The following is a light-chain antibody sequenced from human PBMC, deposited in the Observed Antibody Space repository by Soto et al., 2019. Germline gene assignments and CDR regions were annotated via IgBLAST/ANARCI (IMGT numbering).Light chain of an antibody. CDR3: SSYTSSAGNV. V-gene: IGLV2-14*01. CDR1: SSDVGGYNY. J-gene: IGLJ1*01. CDR2: DVS. Sequence: QSALTQPASVSGSPGQSITISCTGTSSDVGGYNYVSWYQQHTGKAPKLMIYDVSNRPSGFANRFSGSKSGNTASLTISGLQAEDEADYYCSSYTSSAGNVFGTGTKLTVL.